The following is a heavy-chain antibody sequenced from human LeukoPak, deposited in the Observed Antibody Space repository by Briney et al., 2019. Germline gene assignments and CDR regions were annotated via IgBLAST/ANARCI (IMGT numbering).Heavy chain of an antibody. CDR3: ARASPLLRYFDWWRTRLPGGGENDY. CDR1: GYTFTSYD. CDR2: MNPNSGNI. Sequence: ASVKVSCKASGYTFTSYDINWVRQATGQGLEWMGWMNPNSGNIGYAQKFQGRVTMTRNTSISTAYMELSSLRSEDTAVYYCARASPLLRYFDWWRTRLPGGGENDYWGQGTLVTVSS. V-gene: IGHV1-8*01. J-gene: IGHJ4*02. D-gene: IGHD3-9*01.